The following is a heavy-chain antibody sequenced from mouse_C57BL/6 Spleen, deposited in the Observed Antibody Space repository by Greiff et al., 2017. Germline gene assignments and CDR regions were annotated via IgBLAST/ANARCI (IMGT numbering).Heavy chain of an antibody. CDR3: AKFREYGRRFDY. J-gene: IGHJ2*01. CDR1: GYTFTDYN. Sequence: EVQLQQSGAELVKPGASVKMSCKASGYTFTDYNMHWVKQSPGKSLEWIGYINPNNGGTSYNQKFKGKATLTVNKSSSTAYMELRSLTSEDSAVYYGAKFREYGRRFDYWGQGTTLTVSS. D-gene: IGHD5-1*01. CDR2: INPNNGGT. V-gene: IGHV1-22*01.